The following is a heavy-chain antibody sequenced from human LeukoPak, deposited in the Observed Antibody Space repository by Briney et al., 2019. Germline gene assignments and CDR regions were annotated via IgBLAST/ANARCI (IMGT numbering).Heavy chain of an antibody. CDR1: GGSMNNFY. J-gene: IGHJ5*02. D-gene: IGHD2-15*01. CDR3: ARASYCSGTKCHNLAWFGP. Sequence: PSETLSLTCTVSGGSMNNFYWSWIRQSAGKGLEWIGRISTAGSTNCNPSLKSRVTMLVDTSRNQFSLKLTSVTAADTAVYYCARASYCSGTKCHNLAWFGPWGQGTPVTVSS. V-gene: IGHV4-4*07. CDR2: ISTAGST.